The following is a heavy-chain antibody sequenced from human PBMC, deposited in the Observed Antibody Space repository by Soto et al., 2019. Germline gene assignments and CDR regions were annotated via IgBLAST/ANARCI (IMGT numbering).Heavy chain of an antibody. V-gene: IGHV3-23*01. J-gene: IGHJ4*02. D-gene: IGHD1-26*01. CDR1: GFTFSSYA. CDR2: ISGSGGST. CDR3: ARRGSGSYYDY. Sequence: VQRLESGGGLVQPGGSLRLSCAASGFTFSSYAMRWVRQAPGKGLEWVSAISGSGGSTYYADSVKGRFTISRDNSKNTLYLQMNSLRAEDTAVYYCARRGSGSYYDYWGQGTLVTVSS.